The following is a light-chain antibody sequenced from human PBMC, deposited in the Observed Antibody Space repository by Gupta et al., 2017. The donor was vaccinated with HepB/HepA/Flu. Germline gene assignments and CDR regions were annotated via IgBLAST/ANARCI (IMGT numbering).Light chain of an antibody. J-gene: IGKJ4*01. CDR3: QQRSNWLT. V-gene: IGKV3-11*01. Sequence: EIVLTQSPATLSLSPGERATLSCRASQSVSSYLAWYQQKPGQAPRLLIYDASNRATGIPARFSGSGYGTDFTLTISSLEHEDFAVYYGQQRSNWLTFGGGTKVEIK. CDR2: DAS. CDR1: QSVSSY.